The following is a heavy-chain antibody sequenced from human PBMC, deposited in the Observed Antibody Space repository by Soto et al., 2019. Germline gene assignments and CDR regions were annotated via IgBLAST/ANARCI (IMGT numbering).Heavy chain of an antibody. V-gene: IGHV1-18*01. CDR1: GYTFTNYG. J-gene: IGHJ5*02. D-gene: IGHD3-10*01. Sequence: QVQLVQSGAEVKKPGASVKVSCKASGYTFTNYGISWVRQAPGQGLEWMGWISAYNGNTNYAQKLQGRVTMTTDTPTNTAYMELRSLRSDDTAVYYFARDRHYVSGGTNWFDPWGQVILVTVSS. CDR2: ISAYNGNT. CDR3: ARDRHYVSGGTNWFDP.